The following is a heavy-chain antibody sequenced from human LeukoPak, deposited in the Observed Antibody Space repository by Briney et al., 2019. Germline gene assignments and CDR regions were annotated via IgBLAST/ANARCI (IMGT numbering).Heavy chain of an antibody. CDR2: IYTSWST. CDR1: GGSISSGSYY. Sequence: SGTLSLTCTVSGGSISSGSYYWSWIRQPAGKGLEWIGRIYTSWSTNYNPSLKSRVSISIDTSKNQFSLKLSSVTAADTAVYYCARGVGSSSRVRYSYMDVWGKGTTVTVSS. V-gene: IGHV4-61*02. J-gene: IGHJ6*03. CDR3: ARGVGSSSRVRYSYMDV. D-gene: IGHD2-2*01.